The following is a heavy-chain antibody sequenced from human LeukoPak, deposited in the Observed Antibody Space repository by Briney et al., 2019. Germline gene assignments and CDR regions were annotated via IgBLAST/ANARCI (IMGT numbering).Heavy chain of an antibody. Sequence: ASVKVSCKASGYTFTGYYMHWVRQAPRQGLEWMGWINPNSGGTNYAQKFQGRVTMTRDTSISTAYMELSRLRSDDTAVYYCARRSVRHDAFDIWGQGTMVTVSS. CDR1: GYTFTGYY. CDR3: ARRSVRHDAFDI. CDR2: INPNSGGT. V-gene: IGHV1-2*02. J-gene: IGHJ3*02. D-gene: IGHD2-2*01.